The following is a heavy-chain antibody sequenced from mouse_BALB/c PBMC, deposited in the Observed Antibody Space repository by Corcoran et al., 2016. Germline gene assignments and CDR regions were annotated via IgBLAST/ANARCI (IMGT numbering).Heavy chain of an antibody. Sequence: LVKTGASVKISCKASGYSFTGYYMHWVKQSPGKSLEWIGYISCYNGATSYNQKFKGKATVTVDTSSSTDYLHVNSRTSEDSAVYYCARSARATYYFDYWGQGTTLTVSS. J-gene: IGHJ2*01. CDR2: ISCYNGAT. V-gene: IGHV1S34*01. CDR3: ARSARATYYFDY. CDR1: GYSFTGYY. D-gene: IGHD3-1*01.